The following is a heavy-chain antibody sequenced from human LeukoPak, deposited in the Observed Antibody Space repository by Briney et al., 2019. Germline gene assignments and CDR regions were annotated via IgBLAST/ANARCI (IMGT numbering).Heavy chain of an antibody. D-gene: IGHD3-16*01. CDR1: GGSLSSYY. Sequence: SDTLSLTCTVSGGSLSSYYWSWIRQPPGKGLEWIGYIYYSGSTNYNPSLKSRVTISVDTSKNQFSLKLSSVTAADTAVYYCARDGLRSGKYNWFDPWGQGTLVTVSS. CDR3: ARDGLRSGKYNWFDP. V-gene: IGHV4-59*01. CDR2: IYYSGST. J-gene: IGHJ5*02.